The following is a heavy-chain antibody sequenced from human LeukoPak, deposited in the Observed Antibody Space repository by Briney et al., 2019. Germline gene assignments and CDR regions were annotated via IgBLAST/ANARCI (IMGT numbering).Heavy chain of an antibody. CDR2: IYHSGST. CDR3: ARGTFYYDSSGYYYSR. CDR1: GYSISSGYY. D-gene: IGHD3-22*01. V-gene: IGHV4-38-2*02. Sequence: SETLSLTCTVSGYSISSGYYWGWIRQPPGKGLEWIGSIYHSGSTYYNPSLKSRVTISVDTSKNQFSLKLSSVTAADTAVYYCARGTFYYDSSGYYYSRWGQGTLVTVSS. J-gene: IGHJ4*02.